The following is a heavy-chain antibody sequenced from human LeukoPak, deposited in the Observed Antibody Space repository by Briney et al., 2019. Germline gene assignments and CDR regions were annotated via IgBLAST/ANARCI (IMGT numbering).Heavy chain of an antibody. CDR1: GGSFSGYY. J-gene: IGHJ4*02. Sequence: PSETLSLTCAVYGGSFSGYYWSWIRQPPGKGLEWIGEINHSGSTNYNPSLKSRVTISVDTSKNQFSLKLSSVTAADTAVYYCARAFNGYLPDYWGQGTLVTVSS. CDR3: ARAFNGYLPDY. D-gene: IGHD5-24*01. V-gene: IGHV4-34*01. CDR2: INHSGST.